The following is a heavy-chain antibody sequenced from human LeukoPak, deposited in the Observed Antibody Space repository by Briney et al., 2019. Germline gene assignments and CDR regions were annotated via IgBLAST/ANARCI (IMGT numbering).Heavy chain of an antibody. J-gene: IGHJ4*02. D-gene: IGHD1-20*01. V-gene: IGHV3-30*02. CDR2: IRYDGSKK. CDR3: AKGGRYNWIHLDY. CDR1: GFTFSSYG. Sequence: GGSLRLSCAASGFTFSSYGMHWVRQAPGKGVEWVAFIRYDGSKKYYEDSVKGGFNISRDSAKKTLYLQMNSLRAEDTAVYYCAKGGRYNWIHLDYWGQGTLVTVSS.